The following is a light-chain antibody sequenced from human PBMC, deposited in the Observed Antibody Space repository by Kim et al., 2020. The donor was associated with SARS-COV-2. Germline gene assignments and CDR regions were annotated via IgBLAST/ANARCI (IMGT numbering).Light chain of an antibody. V-gene: IGKV1-5*03. CDR2: KTS. J-gene: IGKJ4*01. CDR1: QIIATK. CDR3: QQYNVRVT. Sequence: DIQMTQSPSTLSASLGDRVTITCRASQIIATKLAWYQQKPGKVPNLLIYKTSTLESGVPSRFSGSGSGTEFTLTISSLQPDDFATYYCQQYNVRVTFGGGTKVDIK.